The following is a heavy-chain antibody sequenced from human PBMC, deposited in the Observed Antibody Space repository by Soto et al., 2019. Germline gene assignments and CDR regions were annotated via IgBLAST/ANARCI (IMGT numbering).Heavy chain of an antibody. CDR1: GYTFTSYD. V-gene: IGHV1-8*01. Sequence: GASVKVSCKASGYTFTSYDINWVRQATGQGLGWMGWMNPNSGNTGYAQKFQGRVTMTRNTSISAAYMELSSLRSEDTAVYYCASALIVATTVEDAFDIWGQGTMVTVSS. CDR3: ASALIVATTVEDAFDI. J-gene: IGHJ3*02. D-gene: IGHD5-12*01. CDR2: MNPNSGNT.